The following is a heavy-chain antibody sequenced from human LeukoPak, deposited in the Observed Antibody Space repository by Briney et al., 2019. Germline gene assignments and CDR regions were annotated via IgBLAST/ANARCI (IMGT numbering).Heavy chain of an antibody. V-gene: IGHV2-5*01. Sequence: SQTLSLTCTFSDFSLSTPGMGVGWIRQPPGKALEWLAFIYYNDDKRYSPSLRSRLTITRDTSKNQVVLAMTNMDPVVTATYYCAHLVVTIDWRSYFDYWGQGALVTVSS. CDR3: AHLVVTIDWRSYFDY. CDR2: IYYNDDK. J-gene: IGHJ4*02. D-gene: IGHD3-9*01. CDR1: DFSLSTPGMG.